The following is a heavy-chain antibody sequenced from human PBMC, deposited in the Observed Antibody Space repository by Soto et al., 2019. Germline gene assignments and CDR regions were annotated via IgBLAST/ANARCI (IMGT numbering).Heavy chain of an antibody. CDR3: ASGSYYDSSGYLTPFGY. D-gene: IGHD3-22*01. CDR2: IIPIFGTA. CDR1: GGTFSSYA. J-gene: IGHJ4*02. Sequence: QVQLVQSGAEVKKPGSSVKVSCKASGGTFSSYAISWVRQAPGQGLEWMGGIIPIFGTANYAQKFQGRVTIPADESTSTAYMEVSSLRAEDTAVYYCASGSYYDSSGYLTPFGYWGQGTLVTVSS. V-gene: IGHV1-69*12.